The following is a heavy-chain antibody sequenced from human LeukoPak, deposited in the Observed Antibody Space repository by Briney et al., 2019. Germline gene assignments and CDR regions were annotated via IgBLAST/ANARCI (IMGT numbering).Heavy chain of an antibody. Sequence: GGSLRLSCAASGFTFSSYAMSWVRLAPGKGLEWVSAFSATDGSAQYAESVKGRFTISRDNSKNSLYLQINSLRDEDTAVYYCAKARIAAAGTGAFDVWGQGTMVTVSS. J-gene: IGHJ3*01. CDR1: GFTFSSYA. D-gene: IGHD6-13*01. CDR3: AKARIAAAGTGAFDV. V-gene: IGHV3-23*01. CDR2: FSATDGSA.